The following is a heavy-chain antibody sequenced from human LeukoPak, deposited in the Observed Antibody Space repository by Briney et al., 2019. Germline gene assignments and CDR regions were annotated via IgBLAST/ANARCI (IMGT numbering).Heavy chain of an antibody. CDR2: VYYSGST. CDR3: ARGPTTFDY. D-gene: IGHD4-11*01. CDR1: GGSISTTNYY. J-gene: IGHJ4*02. V-gene: IGHV4-39*07. Sequence: SETLSLTCTVSGGSISTTNYYWGWIRQSPGKGLEWFGCVYYSGSTYYNPSLKSRVTISVDTSKNQFSLKLSSVTAADTAVYYCARGPTTFDYWGQGTLVTVSS.